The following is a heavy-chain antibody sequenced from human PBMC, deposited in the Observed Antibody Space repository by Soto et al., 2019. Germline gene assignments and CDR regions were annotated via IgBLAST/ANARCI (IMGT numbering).Heavy chain of an antibody. CDR2: INHSGST. J-gene: IGHJ6*03. CDR3: ARGRRRRDV. CDR1: GGSFSGYY. Sequence: SDTLSLTCAVYGGSFSGYYWSWIRQPPGKRLEWIREINHSGSTNYNPTLKSRVTISVDTSKNQFSLKLSSVTAADTAVYYCARGRRRRDVWGKGTTVTVS. V-gene: IGHV4-34*01.